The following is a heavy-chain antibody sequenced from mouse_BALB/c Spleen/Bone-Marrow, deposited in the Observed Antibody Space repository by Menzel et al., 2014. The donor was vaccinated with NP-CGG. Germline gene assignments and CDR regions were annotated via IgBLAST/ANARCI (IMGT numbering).Heavy chain of an antibody. CDR3: AREGWLLRFDC. CDR2: INPYNDGI. Sequence: LVESGPELVKPGASVKMSCKASGYTFTGYVMHWVKQKPGQGLEWIGNINPYNDGIKYNEKFKGKATLTSDISYTTAYMELSGLTSEDSAVYFCAREGWLLRFDCWCQGTILTVSS. CDR1: GYTFTGYV. D-gene: IGHD2-3*01. J-gene: IGHJ2*01. V-gene: IGHV1-14*01.